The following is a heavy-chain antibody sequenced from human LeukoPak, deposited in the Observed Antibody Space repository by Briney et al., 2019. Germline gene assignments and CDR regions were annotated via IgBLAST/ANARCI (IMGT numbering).Heavy chain of an antibody. CDR2: ISGSGGST. D-gene: IGHD3-22*01. V-gene: IGHV3-23*01. CDR3: AKSSSAAGYYYDSSGYFDY. J-gene: IGHJ4*02. Sequence: GGSLRLSCAASGFTFSSYAMSWVRQAPGKGLEWVSAISGSGGSTYYADSVKGRFTISRDNSKNTLYLQMNSLRAEDTAVYYCAKSSSAAGYYYDSSGYFDYWGQGTLVTVSS. CDR1: GFTFSSYA.